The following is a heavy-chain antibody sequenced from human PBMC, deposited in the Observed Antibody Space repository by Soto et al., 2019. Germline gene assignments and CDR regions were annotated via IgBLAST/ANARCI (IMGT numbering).Heavy chain of an antibody. V-gene: IGHV4-34*01. CDR1: GESFSNHY. Sequence: SETLSLTCAVYGESFSNHYWTWIRQSPGKGLEWVGEINYSGSTRYNWSLGSRVTISVDTSKNQFSLMVTSVTAEDTAVYYCARGVVYRDVGLAYGMDVWGQGTTVTVSS. CDR2: INYSGST. J-gene: IGHJ6*02. D-gene: IGHD3-22*01. CDR3: ARGVVYRDVGLAYGMDV.